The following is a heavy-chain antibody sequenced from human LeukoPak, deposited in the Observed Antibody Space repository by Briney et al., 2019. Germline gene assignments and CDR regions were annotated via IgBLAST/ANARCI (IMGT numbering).Heavy chain of an antibody. CDR3: ARGEPQGIGY. CDR2: INPNSCGT. Sequence: GASVTVSCKASVYTFTGYYMHWVRQAPGQGLEWMGWINPNSCGTNYAQKFQGRVTMTRETSISTAYMELSRLRSDDTAVYYCARGEPQGIGYWGQGTLVTVSP. CDR1: VYTFTGYY. D-gene: IGHD1-14*01. J-gene: IGHJ4*02. V-gene: IGHV1-2*02.